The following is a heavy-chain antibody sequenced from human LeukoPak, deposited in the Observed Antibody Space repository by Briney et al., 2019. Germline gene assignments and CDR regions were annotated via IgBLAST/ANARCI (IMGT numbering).Heavy chain of an antibody. Sequence: ASVKVSCKVSGYTLTKLSMHWVRQAPGKGLEWMGWINPSSGGTKYVQKFQARVTMTRDTSIRTAYMELNSLRSDDTAVYYCVRPRDGYTGPFDYWGQGSLVTVSS. CDR3: VRPRDGYTGPFDY. CDR2: INPSSGGT. J-gene: IGHJ4*02. D-gene: IGHD5-24*01. V-gene: IGHV1-2*02. CDR1: GYTLTKLS.